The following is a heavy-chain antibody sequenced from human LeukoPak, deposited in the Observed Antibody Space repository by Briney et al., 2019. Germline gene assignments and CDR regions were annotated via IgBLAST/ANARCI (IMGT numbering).Heavy chain of an antibody. J-gene: IGHJ6*03. D-gene: IGHD3-10*01. Sequence: PSETLSLTCAVYGGSFSGSYWSWIRQPPGKGLEWIGEIKHSGSTNYNPSLKSRVTMSLDTSKNQFSLKLSSVTAADTAVYYCARRVGRWFGERAYYYNYMDVWGKGTTVTISS. CDR1: GGSFSGSY. V-gene: IGHV4-34*01. CDR3: ARRVGRWFGERAYYYNYMDV. CDR2: IKHSGST.